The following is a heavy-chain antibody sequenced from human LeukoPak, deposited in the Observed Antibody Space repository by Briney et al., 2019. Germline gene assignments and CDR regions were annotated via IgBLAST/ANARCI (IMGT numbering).Heavy chain of an antibody. D-gene: IGHD5-12*01. CDR1: GFTFSDYY. J-gene: IGHJ3*01. CDR2: ISSSGSTI. CDR3: ATDSGYNAFDV. Sequence: GGSLRLSCAASGFTFSDYYMSWIRQAPGKGLEWVSYISSSGSTIYYADSVKGRFTISRDNAKNSLYLQMNSLRVEDTAVYYCATDSGYNAFDVWGQGTMVSVSS. V-gene: IGHV3-11*04.